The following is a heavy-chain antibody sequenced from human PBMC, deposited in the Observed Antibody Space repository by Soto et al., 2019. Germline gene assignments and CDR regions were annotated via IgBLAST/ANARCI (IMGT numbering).Heavy chain of an antibody. J-gene: IGHJ5*02. V-gene: IGHV3-21*01. D-gene: IGHD6-19*01. CDR3: ARDPSSGEGWFDP. Sequence: GGCLRLSCAASGFTFSSYSMNWVRQAPGKGLEWVSSISSSSYIYYADSAKGRFTISRDNAKNSLYLQMNSLRAEDTAVYYCARDPSSGEGWFDPWGQGTLVTVSS. CDR1: GFTFSSYS. CDR2: ISSSSYI.